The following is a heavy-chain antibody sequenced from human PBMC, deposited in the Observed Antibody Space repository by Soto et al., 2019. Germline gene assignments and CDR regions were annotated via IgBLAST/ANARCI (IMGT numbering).Heavy chain of an antibody. CDR2: ISDSGGST. Sequence: EVQLLESGGGLVQPGGSLRLSCAASGITFSSYAMSWVRQAPGKGLEWVSGISDSGGSTYYADSVKGRFTISRDNSKNTLHLQMNSLRAEDTAVYYCAKADYGDYGFDYWGPGTLVTVSS. J-gene: IGHJ4*02. CDR3: AKADYGDYGFDY. CDR1: GITFSSYA. D-gene: IGHD4-17*01. V-gene: IGHV3-23*01.